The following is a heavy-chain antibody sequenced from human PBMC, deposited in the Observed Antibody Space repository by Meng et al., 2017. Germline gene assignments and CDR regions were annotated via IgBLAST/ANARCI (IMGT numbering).Heavy chain of an antibody. Sequence: HIILTGYGLTMVNPTQTLTRTSTCYGFSLSTGGVVVGWIRQPPGKALGWLALIYWDDDTRYSPSLKSMLRITKATSNNQVLITLTNMDPVDTATYYCAYRYSAWSFDSWGQGTLVTVSS. J-gene: IGHJ4*02. V-gene: IGHV2-5*02. CDR3: AYRYSAWSFDS. D-gene: IGHD2-15*01. CDR1: GFSLSTGGVV. CDR2: IYWDDDT.